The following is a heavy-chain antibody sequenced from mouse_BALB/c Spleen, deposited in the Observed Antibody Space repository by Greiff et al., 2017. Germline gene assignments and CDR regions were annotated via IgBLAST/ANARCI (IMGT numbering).Heavy chain of an antibody. CDR2: ISSGGST. Sequence: EVQRVESGGGLVKPGGSLKLSCAASGFTFSSYAMSWVRQTPEKRLEWVASISSGGSTYYPDSVKGRFTISRDNARNILYLQMSSLRSEDTAMYYCARGITTVVLYYFDYWGQGTTLTVSS. CDR3: ARGITTVVLYYFDY. J-gene: IGHJ2*01. D-gene: IGHD1-1*01. CDR1: GFTFSSYA. V-gene: IGHV5-6-5*01.